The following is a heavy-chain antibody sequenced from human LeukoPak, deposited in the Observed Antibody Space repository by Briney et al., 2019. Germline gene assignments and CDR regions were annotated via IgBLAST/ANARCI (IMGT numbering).Heavy chain of an antibody. CDR3: ARGHLTGRGYFDY. D-gene: IGHD1-20*01. Sequence: SETLSLTCTVSGASLSSGSYYWSWIRQPAGKGLEWIGRIYPSGSTDYNPSLKSRVTISIDTSKNQFSLKQSSVTAADTAVYYCARGHLTGRGYFDYWGQGTLVTVSS. V-gene: IGHV4-61*02. CDR2: IYPSGST. CDR1: GASLSSGSYY. J-gene: IGHJ4*02.